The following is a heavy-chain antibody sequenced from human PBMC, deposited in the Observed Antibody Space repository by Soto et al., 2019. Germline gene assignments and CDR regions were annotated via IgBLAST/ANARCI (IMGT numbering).Heavy chain of an antibody. D-gene: IGHD1-26*01. J-gene: IGHJ6*02. CDR1: GFSLSNARMG. Sequence: SGPTLVKPTETLTLTCTVSGFSLSNARMGVSWIRQPPGKALEWLAHIFSNDEKSYSTSLKSRLTISKDTSKSQVVLTMTNMDPVDTATYYCARIEVGATNYYYYGMDVWGQGTTVTVSS. CDR3: ARIEVGATNYYYYGMDV. CDR2: IFSNDEK. V-gene: IGHV2-26*01.